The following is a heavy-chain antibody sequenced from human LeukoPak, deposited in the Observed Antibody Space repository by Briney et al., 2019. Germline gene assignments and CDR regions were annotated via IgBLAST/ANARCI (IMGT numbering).Heavy chain of an antibody. CDR2: ISYDGSNK. D-gene: IGHD3-16*01. CDR3: ARSSLSMWGERLYYFDY. V-gene: IGHV3-30*03. CDR1: GFTFSSYG. Sequence: GGSLRLSCAASGFTFSSYGMHWVRQAPGKGLEWVAVISYDGSNKYYADSVKGRFTISRDNSKNTLYLQMNSLRAEDTAVYYCARSSLSMWGERLYYFDYWGQGTLVTVSS. J-gene: IGHJ4*02.